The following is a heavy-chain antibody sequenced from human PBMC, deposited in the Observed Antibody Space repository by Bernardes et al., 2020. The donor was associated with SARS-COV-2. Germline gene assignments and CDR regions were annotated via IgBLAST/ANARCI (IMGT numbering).Heavy chain of an antibody. V-gene: IGHV4-61*02. D-gene: IGHD3-10*01. J-gene: IGHJ6*02. Sequence: SETLPLTCTVSGGSISSGSYYWSWIRQPAGKGLEWIGRIYTSGSTNYNPSLKSRVTISVDTSKNQFSLKLSSVTAADTAVYYCARDRRGLEYYYYGMDVWGQGTTVTVSS. CDR2: IYTSGST. CDR3: ARDRRGLEYYYYGMDV. CDR1: GGSISSGSYY.